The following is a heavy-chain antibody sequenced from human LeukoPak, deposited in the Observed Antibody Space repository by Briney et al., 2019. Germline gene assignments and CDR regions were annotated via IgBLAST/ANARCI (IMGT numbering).Heavy chain of an antibody. CDR1: GFTVSGNY. Sequence: PGGSLRLSCAASGFTVSGNYMGWVRQAPGKGLEWLSVIHRGGNTYYADSVKGGFTISRDSSKNTVFLQMDSLRAEDTAVYYCARDPGYGLGVDYGDYWGQGTLVTVSS. D-gene: IGHD3-10*01. CDR2: IHRGGNT. J-gene: IGHJ4*02. CDR3: ARDPGYGLGVDYGDY. V-gene: IGHV3-66*01.